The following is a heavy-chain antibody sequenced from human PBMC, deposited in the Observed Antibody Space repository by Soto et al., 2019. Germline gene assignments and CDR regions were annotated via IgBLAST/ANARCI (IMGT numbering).Heavy chain of an antibody. J-gene: IGHJ4*02. CDR3: VRESRIVGATGPFDY. CDR1: GFTFSDYY. V-gene: IGHV3-11*05. D-gene: IGHD1-26*01. Sequence: QVQLVESGGGLVKPGGSLRLSCAASGFTFSDYYMSWIRQAPGKGLEWVSYIVSSSSYTNYADSVKGRFTISRDNAKNSLCLQMNSLRAEDTAVYYCVRESRIVGATGPFDYWGQGTLVTVSS. CDR2: IVSSSSYT.